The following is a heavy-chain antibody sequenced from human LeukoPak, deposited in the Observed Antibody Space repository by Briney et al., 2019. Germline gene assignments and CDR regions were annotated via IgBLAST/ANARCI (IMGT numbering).Heavy chain of an antibody. J-gene: IGHJ3*01. D-gene: IGHD6-19*01. Sequence: SETLSLTCTVAGGSISSHYWSWIRQAPGRGLEWIGYIYFPGSTDYTPSLKGRVTISVDTSKNKFYLKLTSVTAADTALYYCARGGLAVVVGDAFDFWDQGTMVTVS. CDR1: GGSISSHY. CDR2: IYFPGST. CDR3: ARGGLAVVVGDAFDF. V-gene: IGHV4-59*11.